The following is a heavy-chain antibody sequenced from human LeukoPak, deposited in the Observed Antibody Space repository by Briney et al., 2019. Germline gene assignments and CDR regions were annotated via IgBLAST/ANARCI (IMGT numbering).Heavy chain of an antibody. Sequence: TSETLSLTCTVSGGSISSYYWSWIRQPAGKGLEWIGRIYTSGSTNYNPSLKSRVTMSVDTSKNQFSLKLSSVTAADTAVYYCARDQPPLRFTIMTGNWFDPWGQGTLVTVSS. V-gene: IGHV4-4*07. J-gene: IGHJ5*02. D-gene: IGHD3-9*01. CDR1: GGSISSYY. CDR3: ARDQPPLRFTIMTGNWFDP. CDR2: IYTSGST.